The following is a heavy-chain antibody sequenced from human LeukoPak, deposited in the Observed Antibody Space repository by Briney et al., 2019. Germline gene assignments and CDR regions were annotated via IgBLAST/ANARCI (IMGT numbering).Heavy chain of an antibody. V-gene: IGHV5-51*01. CDR2: IYPGDSDT. CDR1: GYSFTNYW. D-gene: IGHD3-10*01. J-gene: IGHJ4*02. Sequence: GESLKISCKGSGYSFTNYWIGWVRQMTGEGLEWMGIIYPGDSDTRYSPSFQGQVTISADKSSSTAYLQWSSLKASDTAMYYCARLGYYGSGSGFYFDYWGLGTLVTVSS. CDR3: ARLGYYGSGSGFYFDY.